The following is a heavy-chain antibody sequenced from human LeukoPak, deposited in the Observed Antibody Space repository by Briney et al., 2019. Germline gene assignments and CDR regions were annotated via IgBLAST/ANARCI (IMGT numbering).Heavy chain of an antibody. Sequence: SETLSLTCTVSGGSISSYYWSWIRQPPGKGLEWIGYIYYSGSTNYNPSLKSRVTTSVDTSKNQFSLKLSSVTAADTAVYYCAATYYYDSSGYKGWFDPWGQGTLVTVSS. CDR3: AATYYYDSSGYKGWFDP. CDR1: GGSISSYY. CDR2: IYYSGST. V-gene: IGHV4-59*01. D-gene: IGHD3-22*01. J-gene: IGHJ5*02.